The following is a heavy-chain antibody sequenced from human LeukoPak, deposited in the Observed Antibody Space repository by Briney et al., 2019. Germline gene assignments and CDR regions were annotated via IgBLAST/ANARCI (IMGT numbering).Heavy chain of an antibody. CDR2: IYHSGNT. CDR3: ASTAMVITYFDY. J-gene: IGHJ4*02. D-gene: IGHD5-18*01. V-gene: IGHV4-38-2*01. CDR1: GYSISSGYY. Sequence: PSETLSLTCAVSGYSISSGYYWGWIRQPPGKGLEWIGSIYHSGNTYYNPSLKSRVTISVDTSKNQFSLKLSSVTAADTAVYYCASTAMVITYFDYWGQGTLVTVSS.